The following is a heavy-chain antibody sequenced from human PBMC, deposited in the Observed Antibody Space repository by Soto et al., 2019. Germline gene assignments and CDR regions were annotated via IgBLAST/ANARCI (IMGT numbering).Heavy chain of an antibody. CDR2: ISGSGGST. Sequence: GGSLRLSCAASGFTFSSYAMSWVRQAPGKGLEWVSAISGSGGSTYYADSVKGRFTISRDNSKNTLYLQMNSLRAEDTAVYYCGVVPAAIFPPLDVRGQGTTVTVSS. CDR3: GVVPAAIFPPLDV. V-gene: IGHV3-23*01. J-gene: IGHJ6*02. D-gene: IGHD2-2*01. CDR1: GFTFSSYA.